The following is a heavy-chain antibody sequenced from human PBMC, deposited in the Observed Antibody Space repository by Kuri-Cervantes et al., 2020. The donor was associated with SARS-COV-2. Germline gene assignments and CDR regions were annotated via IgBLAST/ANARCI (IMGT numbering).Heavy chain of an antibody. V-gene: IGHV1-18*01. CDR3: ARDRASGEQQLVARSYYYYYGMDV. J-gene: IGHJ6*02. CDR2: ISAYNGNT. D-gene: IGHD6-13*01. Sequence: ASVKVSCKASGYTFTSYGISWVRQAPGQGLEWMGWISAYNGNTNYAQKLQGRVTMTTDTSTSTAYMELRSLRSDDTAVHYCARDRASGEQQLVARSYYYYYGMDVWGQGTTVTVSS. CDR1: GYTFTSYG.